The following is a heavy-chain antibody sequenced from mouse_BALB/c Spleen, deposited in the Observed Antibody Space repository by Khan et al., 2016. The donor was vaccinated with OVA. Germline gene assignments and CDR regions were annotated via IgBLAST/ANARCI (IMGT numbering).Heavy chain of an antibody. Sequence: EVQLQESGPGLVKPSQSLSLTCSVTGYSITSGYNWNWIRQFPGNKLEWMGYISYDGSFNYNPSLKNRISITRDTSKNQFFLKLNSVTTEDTAKYYGAKDCYGNGYLDYWGQGTTLTVSS. V-gene: IGHV3-6*02. J-gene: IGHJ2*01. CDR3: AKDCYGNGYLDY. CDR1: GYSITSGYN. D-gene: IGHD1-1*01. CDR2: ISYDGSF.